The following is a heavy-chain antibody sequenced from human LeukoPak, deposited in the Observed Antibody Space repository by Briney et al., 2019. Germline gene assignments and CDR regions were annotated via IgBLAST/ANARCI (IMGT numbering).Heavy chain of an antibody. V-gene: IGHV6-1*01. D-gene: IGHD1-7*01. CDR2: TYYRSKWYN. Sequence: SHALSLPCDISGERVSINGASWNWVTQSPSRGLEWLGRTYYRSKWYNDYAEFVKSRITVKPDTSNNQLSLQLNAVTPEDTAVYYCVRGNYNFDYWGQGTLVTVSS. J-gene: IGHJ4*02. CDR1: GERVSINGAS. CDR3: VRGNYNFDY.